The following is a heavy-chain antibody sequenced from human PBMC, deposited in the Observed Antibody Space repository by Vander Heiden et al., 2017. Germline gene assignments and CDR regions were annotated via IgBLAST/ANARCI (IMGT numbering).Heavy chain of an antibody. V-gene: IGHV3-23*01. CDR2: ISCSGGST. CDR1: GFPFSSYA. J-gene: IGHJ4*02. Sequence: EVQLLESGGGLVQPGGSLRLSCAASGFPFSSYAMGWVRQAPGKGLEWVSAISCSGGSTYYADSVKGRFTISRDNSKNTLYLQMNSLRAEDTAVYYCAKDHDYSNYFGYWGQGTLVTVSS. CDR3: AKDHDYSNYFGY. D-gene: IGHD4-4*01.